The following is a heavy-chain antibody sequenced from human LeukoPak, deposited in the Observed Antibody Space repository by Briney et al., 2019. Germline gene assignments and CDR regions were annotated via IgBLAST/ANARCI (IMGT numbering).Heavy chain of an antibody. CDR3: ARDGDVSGYSD. CDR1: GFTLSSYW. V-gene: IGHV3-7*01. CDR2: IKQDGSEK. J-gene: IGHJ4*02. Sequence: SGGSLRLSCAASGFTLSSYWMSWVRQAPGKGLEWVANIKQDGSEKYYVDSVKGRFAISRDNAKNSLYLQMNSLRAEDTAVYYCARDGDVSGYSDWGQGTLVTVSS. D-gene: IGHD3-22*01.